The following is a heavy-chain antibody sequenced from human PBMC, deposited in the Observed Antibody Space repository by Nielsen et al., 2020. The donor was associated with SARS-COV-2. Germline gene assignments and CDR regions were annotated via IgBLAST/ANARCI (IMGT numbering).Heavy chain of an antibody. J-gene: IGHJ4*02. CDR2: ISAYNGNR. Sequence: ASVKVSCKASGYTFTNYVIRWVRQAPGQGLEWMGWISAYNGNRNYVQKFQGRVTMTTDTSTNTAYMELRSLKSDDTAVYYCARGTGEDYWGQGTLVTVSS. D-gene: IGHD1-26*01. V-gene: IGHV1-18*01. CDR3: ARGTGEDY. CDR1: GYTFTNYV.